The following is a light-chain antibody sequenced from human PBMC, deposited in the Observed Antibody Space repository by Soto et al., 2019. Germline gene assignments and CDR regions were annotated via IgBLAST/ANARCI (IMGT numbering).Light chain of an antibody. Sequence: EIVSTQSPVPLSLEPRETATXSCRASRSVSSNLAWYQQKPGQATRLLIYGASSRATGIPARLSGSGSGTEFTLTISSLQSEDFAVYYCQEYNNSRQTFGQGTKVDI. V-gene: IGKV3-15*01. CDR3: QEYNNSRQT. CDR2: GAS. CDR1: RSVSSN. J-gene: IGKJ1*01.